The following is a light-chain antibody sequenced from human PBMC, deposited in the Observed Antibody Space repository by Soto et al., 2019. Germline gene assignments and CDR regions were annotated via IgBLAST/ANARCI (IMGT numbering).Light chain of an antibody. CDR2: EVS. J-gene: IGLJ2*01. CDR3: SSYAGSTVV. V-gene: IGLV2-8*01. CDR1: SSDVGGYNY. Sequence: QSALTQPPSASGSPGQSVTISCTGTSSDVGGYNYVSWYQQHPGKAPKLMIYEVSKRPSGVPDRFSGSKSGNTASLTVSGLQAEHEADYYCSSYAGSTVVFGGGTKLTLL.